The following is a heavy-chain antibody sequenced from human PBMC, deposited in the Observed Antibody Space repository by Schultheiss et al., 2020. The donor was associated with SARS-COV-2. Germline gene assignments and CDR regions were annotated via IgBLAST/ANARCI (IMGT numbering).Heavy chain of an antibody. J-gene: IGHJ4*02. Sequence: SETLSLTCTVSGGSISSSSYYWGWIRQPPGKGLEWIGSIYYSGSTNYNPSLKSRVTISVVTSKNQFSLKLSSVTAADTAVYYCAGSYYYDSSGYYGREAIMDYWGQGTLVTVSS. D-gene: IGHD3-22*01. CDR3: AGSYYYDSSGYYGREAIMDY. V-gene: IGHV4-39*07. CDR1: GGSISSSSYY. CDR2: IYYSGST.